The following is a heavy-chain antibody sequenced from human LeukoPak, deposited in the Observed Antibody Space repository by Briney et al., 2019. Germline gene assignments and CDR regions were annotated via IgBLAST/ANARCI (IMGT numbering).Heavy chain of an antibody. CDR3: ARDHDSSGYYSHFES. CDR2: INTRSNTK. Sequence: GGSLRLSCAASGFTFSSCSMNWVRQAPGKGLEWVSHINTRSNTKYYADSVKGRFTISRDNAKNSLYLQMNSLRDEDTAMYYCARDHDSSGYYSHFESWGQGTLVTVSS. CDR1: GFTFSSCS. D-gene: IGHD3-22*01. V-gene: IGHV3-48*02. J-gene: IGHJ4*02.